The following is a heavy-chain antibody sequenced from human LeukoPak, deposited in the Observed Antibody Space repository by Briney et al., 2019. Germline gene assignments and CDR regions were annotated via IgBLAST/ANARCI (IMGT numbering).Heavy chain of an antibody. CDR2: IRYDGGN. D-gene: IGHD6-13*01. Sequence: GGSLRLSCAASGFTFSSYGMHWVRQTPGKGLECVAFIRYDGGNHYTDSVKGRFTISRDNSKNTIYLQMNSLRAEDTAVYYCAKDLRSRIAAAGAPDYWGQGTLVTVSS. J-gene: IGHJ4*02. V-gene: IGHV3-30*02. CDR3: AKDLRSRIAAAGAPDY. CDR1: GFTFSSYG.